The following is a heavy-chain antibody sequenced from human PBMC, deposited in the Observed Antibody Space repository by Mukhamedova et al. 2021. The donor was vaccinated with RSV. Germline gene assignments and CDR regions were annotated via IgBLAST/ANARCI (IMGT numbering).Heavy chain of an antibody. J-gene: IGHJ3*02. Sequence: SRYSMHWVRQAPGKGLEWVAVISYDGSNKYYTDSVKGRFTISRDNSKNTQYLQMNSLRDEDTAVYYSAGEEGGFGVVVTDDAFD. D-gene: IGHD3-3*01. CDR1: SRYS. V-gene: IGHV3-30*04. CDR3: AGEEGGFGVVVTDDAFD. CDR2: ISYDGSNK.